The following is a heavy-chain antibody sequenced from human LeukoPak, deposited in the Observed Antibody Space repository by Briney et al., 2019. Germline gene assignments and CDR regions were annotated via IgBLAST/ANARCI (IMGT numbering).Heavy chain of an antibody. J-gene: IGHJ3*02. Sequence: PGGSLRLSCAASGFTFSSYGMSWVRQATREGLEWVSAIIGSGVYTYYGVSVKGRFTISRDNSKNTLYLVMNRLRVDDTAVYYCAKAVDLATISVDIWGQGTMVTVSS. D-gene: IGHD5-24*01. V-gene: IGHV3-23*01. CDR3: AKAVDLATISVDI. CDR2: IIGSGVYT. CDR1: GFTFSSYG.